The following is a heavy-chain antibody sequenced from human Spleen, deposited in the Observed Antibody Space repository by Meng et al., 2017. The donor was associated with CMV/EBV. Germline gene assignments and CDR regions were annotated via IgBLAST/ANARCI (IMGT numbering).Heavy chain of an antibody. CDR2: INSDGSSI. CDR1: GFTFSSYW. CDR3: ARSYSSGSYDAFDI. V-gene: IGHV3-74*01. D-gene: IGHD6-19*01. J-gene: IGHJ3*02. Sequence: SGFTFSSYWMHWVRQAPGKGLVWASRINSDGSSISYADSVKGRFTISRDNAKNTLYVQMNSLRAEDTAVYYCARSYSSGSYDAFDIWGQGTMVTVSS.